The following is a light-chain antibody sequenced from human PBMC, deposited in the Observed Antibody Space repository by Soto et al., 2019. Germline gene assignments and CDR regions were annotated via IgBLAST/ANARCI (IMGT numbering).Light chain of an antibody. V-gene: IGLV2-23*02. CDR1: TSDVAYYDL. Sequence: QSALTQPASVSGSPGQSITISCAGTTSDVAYYDLVSWYQQHPGRDPKLLIYEVDKRTSGISVRFSGSKSGATASLTISGLLPEDEAVYFRCTYAGHVPKFGGGTKLTVL. CDR3: CTYAGHVPK. CDR2: EVD. J-gene: IGLJ2*01.